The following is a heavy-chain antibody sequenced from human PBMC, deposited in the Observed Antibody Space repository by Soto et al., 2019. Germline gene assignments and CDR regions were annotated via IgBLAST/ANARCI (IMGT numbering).Heavy chain of an antibody. CDR2: ISYDGSNK. CDR3: AKNYSYYDFWGGYYTDGMDV. J-gene: IGHJ6*02. V-gene: IGHV3-30*18. Sequence: GGSLRLSCAASGFTFSSYGMHWVRQAPGKGLEWVAVISYDGSNKYYADSVKGRFTISRDNSKNTLYLQMNSLRAEDTAVYYCAKNYSYYDFWGGYYTDGMDVWGQGTTVTVSS. CDR1: GFTFSSYG. D-gene: IGHD3-3*01.